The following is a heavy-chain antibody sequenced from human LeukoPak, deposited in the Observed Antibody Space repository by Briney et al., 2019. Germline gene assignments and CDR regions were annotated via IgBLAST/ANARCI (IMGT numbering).Heavy chain of an antibody. CDR3: ARLHYSGYPIDY. V-gene: IGHV3-21*01. CDR2: ISSSSYI. D-gene: IGHD5-12*01. J-gene: IGHJ4*02. Sequence: GGSLRLSCAASGFTFSSYSMNWVRQAPGKGLEWVSSISSSSYIYYADSVKGRFTISRDNAKNSLYLQMNSLRAEDTAVYYCARLHYSGYPIDYWGQGTLVTVSS. CDR1: GFTFSSYS.